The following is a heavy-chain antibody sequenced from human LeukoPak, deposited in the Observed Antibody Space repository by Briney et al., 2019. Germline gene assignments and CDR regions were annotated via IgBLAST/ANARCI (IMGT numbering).Heavy chain of an antibody. D-gene: IGHD3-16*01. CDR2: VYYSGST. CDR1: GGSITSGLYY. CDR3: ARPLVAAAAFMNY. J-gene: IGHJ4*02. V-gene: IGHV4-39*01. Sequence: SETLSLTCTVSGGSITSGLYYRAWLRQTPGKGLDWIGSVYYSGSTYYNPSLKSRVTISVDTSKNQFSLKLSSVTAADTALYYCARPLVAAAAFMNYWGQGTLVIVSS.